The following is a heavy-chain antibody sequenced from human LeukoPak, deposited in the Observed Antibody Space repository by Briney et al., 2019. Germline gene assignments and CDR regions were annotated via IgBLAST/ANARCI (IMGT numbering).Heavy chain of an antibody. CDR2: IYSGGST. CDR3: ARDNVYYYDSSGYAFDI. Sequence: GGSLRLSCAASGFAVSSNYMSWVRQAPGKGLEWVSVIYSGGSTYYADSVKGRFTISRDNSKNTLYLQMNSLRAEDTAMYYCARDNVYYYDSSGYAFDIWGQGTMVTVSS. J-gene: IGHJ3*02. CDR1: GFAVSSNY. V-gene: IGHV3-53*01. D-gene: IGHD3-22*01.